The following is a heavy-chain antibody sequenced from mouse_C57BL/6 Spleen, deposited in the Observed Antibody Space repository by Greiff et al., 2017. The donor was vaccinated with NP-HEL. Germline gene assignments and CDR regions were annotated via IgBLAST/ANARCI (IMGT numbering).Heavy chain of an antibody. CDR2: INPNNGGT. CDR1: GYTFTDYY. CDR3: ARSDGPYYAMDY. J-gene: IGHJ4*01. Sequence: VQLQQSGPELVKPGASVKISCKASGYTFTDYYMNWVKQSHGKSLEWIGDINPNNGGTSYNQKFKGKATLTVDKSSSTAYMELRSLTSEDSAVYYCARSDGPYYAMDYWGQGTSVTVSS. D-gene: IGHD2-3*01. V-gene: IGHV1-26*01.